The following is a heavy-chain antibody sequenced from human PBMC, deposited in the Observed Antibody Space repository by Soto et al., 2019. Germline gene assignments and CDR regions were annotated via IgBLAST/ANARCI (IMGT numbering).Heavy chain of an antibody. CDR1: GGSISSYY. V-gene: IGHV4-59*01. Sequence: SETLSLTCTVSGGSISSYYWSWIRQPPGKGLEWIGYIYYSGSTNYNPSLKSRVTISVDTSKNQFSLKLSSVTAADTAVYYCARDRRITMIVEADDAFDIWGQGTMVTVSS. J-gene: IGHJ3*02. D-gene: IGHD3-22*01. CDR3: ARDRRITMIVEADDAFDI. CDR2: IYYSGST.